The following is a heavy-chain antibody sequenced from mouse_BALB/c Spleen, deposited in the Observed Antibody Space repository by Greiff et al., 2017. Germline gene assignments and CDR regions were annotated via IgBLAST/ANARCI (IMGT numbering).Heavy chain of an antibody. CDR3: ARSRGLRRFFDY. CDR1: GFTFSSYG. J-gene: IGHJ2*01. Sequence: EVKLMESGGGLVQPGGSLKLSCAASGFTFSSYGMSWVRQTPDKRLELVATINSNGGSTYYPDSVKGRFTISRDNAKNTLYLQMSSLKSEDTAMYYCARSRGLRRFFDYWGQGTTLTVSS. V-gene: IGHV5-6-3*01. CDR2: INSNGGST. D-gene: IGHD2-4*01.